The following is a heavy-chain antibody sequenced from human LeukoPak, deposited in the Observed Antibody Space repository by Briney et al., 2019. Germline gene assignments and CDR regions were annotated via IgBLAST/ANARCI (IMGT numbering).Heavy chain of an antibody. CDR2: FYTGGST. CDR3: ARSSIAAAGPFDC. CDR1: GFTVSSNY. Sequence: HPGGSLRLSCAASGFTVSSNYMRWVRQAPGKGLEWVSVFYTGGSTYYADSVKGRFTISRDNSKNALYLQMNGLRAEDTAVYYCARSSIAAAGPFDCWGQGTLVTVSS. D-gene: IGHD6-13*01. J-gene: IGHJ4*02. V-gene: IGHV3-53*01.